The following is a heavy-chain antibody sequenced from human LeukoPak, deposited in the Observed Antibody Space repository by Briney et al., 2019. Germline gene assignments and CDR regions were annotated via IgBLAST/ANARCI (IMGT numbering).Heavy chain of an antibody. CDR2: IYTSWST. CDR1: GGSISSGSYY. J-gene: IGHJ6*03. V-gene: IGHV4-61*02. CDR3: ARDRPNRYYYYYMDV. D-gene: IGHD1-14*01. Sequence: SQTLSLTCTVSGGSISSGSYYWSWIRQPAGKGLEWIGRIYTSWSTNYNPSLKSRLTISVDTSKNQFSLKLSSVTAADTAVYYCARDRPNRYYYYYMDVWGKGTTVTVSS.